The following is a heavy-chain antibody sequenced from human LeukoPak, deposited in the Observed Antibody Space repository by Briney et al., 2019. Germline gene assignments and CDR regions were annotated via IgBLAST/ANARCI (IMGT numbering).Heavy chain of an antibody. J-gene: IGHJ4*02. V-gene: IGHV1-46*01. CDR2: INPSGGST. CDR1: GYTFTSYY. D-gene: IGHD3-3*01. Sequence: ASVKVSCKASGYTFTSYYMHWVRQAPGQGLEWMGIINPSGGSTSYAQKFQGRVTMTTDTSTSTAYMELRSLRSDDTAVYYCATSRDFWGGYPDYWGQGTLVTVSS. CDR3: ATSRDFWGGYPDY.